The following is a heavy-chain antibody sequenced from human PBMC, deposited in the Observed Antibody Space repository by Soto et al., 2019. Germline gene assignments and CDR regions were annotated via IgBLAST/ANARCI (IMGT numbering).Heavy chain of an antibody. D-gene: IGHD6-13*01. V-gene: IGHV4-39*01. CDR3: ARDGQQLGHVIQYNWFDP. Sequence: NPSETLSLTCTVSGGSISSSSYYWGWIRQPPGKGLEWIGSIYYSGSTYYNPSLKSRVTISVDTSKNQFSLKLSSVTAADTAVYYCARDGQQLGHVIQYNWFDPWGQGTLVTVSS. J-gene: IGHJ5*02. CDR1: GGSISSSSYY. CDR2: IYYSGST.